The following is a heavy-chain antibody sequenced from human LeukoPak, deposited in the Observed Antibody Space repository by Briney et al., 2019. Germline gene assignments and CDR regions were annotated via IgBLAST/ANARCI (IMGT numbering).Heavy chain of an antibody. Sequence: GESLKIPCKGSGYSFTSYWISWVRQMPGKGLEWMGRIDPSDSYTNYSPSFQGHVTISADKSISTAYLQWSSLKASDTAMYYCASDIVVVVAATSAFDIWGQGTMVTVSS. D-gene: IGHD2-15*01. CDR3: ASDIVVVVAATSAFDI. V-gene: IGHV5-10-1*01. CDR2: IDPSDSYT. J-gene: IGHJ3*02. CDR1: GYSFTSYW.